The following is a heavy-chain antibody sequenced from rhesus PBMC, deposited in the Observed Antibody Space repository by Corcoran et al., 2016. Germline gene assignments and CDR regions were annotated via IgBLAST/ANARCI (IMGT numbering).Heavy chain of an antibody. CDR2: IGGDSSYT. CDR1: GFTLSGYE. D-gene: IGHD3-16*01. V-gene: IGHV3-115*02. CDR3: ARHLSGSLDY. J-gene: IGHJ4*01. Sequence: EVQLAESGGGLVQPGGSLRLSCAASGFTLSGYEMHGVRQAPGKWLESVSVIGGDSSYTHYADSVKGRFTISRDNAKNSLSLQMNSLRAEDTAVYYCARHLSGSLDYWGQGVLVTVSS.